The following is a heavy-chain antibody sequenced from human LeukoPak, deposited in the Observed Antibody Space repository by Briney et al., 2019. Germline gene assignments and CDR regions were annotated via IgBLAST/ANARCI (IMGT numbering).Heavy chain of an antibody. CDR1: GFTFDDYA. J-gene: IGHJ3*02. D-gene: IGHD3-10*01. Sequence: GGSLRLSCAASGFTFDDYAMHWVRQAPGKGLEWVSGISWNSGSIGYADSVKGRFTISRDNAKNSLYLQMNSLRAEDTALYYCAKDIGKAYGSGSYSISPAFDIWGQGTMVTVSS. CDR3: AKDIGKAYGSGSYSISPAFDI. V-gene: IGHV3-9*01. CDR2: ISWNSGSI.